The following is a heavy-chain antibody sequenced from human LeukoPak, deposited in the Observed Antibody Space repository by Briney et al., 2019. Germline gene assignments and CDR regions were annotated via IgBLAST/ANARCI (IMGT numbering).Heavy chain of an antibody. CDR3: AREIAVAGTWYFDL. J-gene: IGHJ2*01. CDR1: GFTFSSYD. Sequence: GGSLRLSCAASGFTFSSYDMHWVRQATGKGLEWVSGISTAGETNYPGPVKGRFTISRENAKNSVYLQMNSLRAGDTAVYCAREIAVAGTWYFDLWGRGTLVTVSS. CDR2: ISTAGET. V-gene: IGHV3-13*01. D-gene: IGHD6-19*01.